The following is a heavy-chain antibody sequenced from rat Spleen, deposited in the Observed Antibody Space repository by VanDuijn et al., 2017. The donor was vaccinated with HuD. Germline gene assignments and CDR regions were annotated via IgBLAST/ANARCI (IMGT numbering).Heavy chain of an antibody. Sequence: QVQLKESGPGLVQPSETLSLTCTVSGFSVTSYNVHWVRQSPGKNLEWLGVMWSGGSTDYNSALKSRLSISRDTSKSQVFLKMNSLQTEDTAIYFCTSPFRWFAYWGQGTLVTVSS. V-gene: IGHV2-45*01. CDR3: TSPFRWFAY. CDR2: MWSGGST. J-gene: IGHJ3*01. CDR1: GFSVTSYN.